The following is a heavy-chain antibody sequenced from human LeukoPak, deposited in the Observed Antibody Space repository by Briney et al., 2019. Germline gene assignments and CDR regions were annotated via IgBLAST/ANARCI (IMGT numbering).Heavy chain of an antibody. CDR3: ATRSSNGGYVGHFDY. J-gene: IGHJ4*02. D-gene: IGHD5-12*01. Sequence: ASVKVSCKASGYTFTSYGISWVRQAPGQGLEWMGWISAYNGNTNYAQKLQGRVTMTTDTSTSTAYMELRSLRSDDTAVYYCATRSSNGGYVGHFDYWGQGTLVTVSS. CDR2: ISAYNGNT. V-gene: IGHV1-18*01. CDR1: GYTFTSYG.